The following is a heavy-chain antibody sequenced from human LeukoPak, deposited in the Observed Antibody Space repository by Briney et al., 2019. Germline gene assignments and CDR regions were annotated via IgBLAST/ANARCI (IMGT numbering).Heavy chain of an antibody. J-gene: IGHJ4*02. CDR3: ARDAKYYYGSRTFFFYEH. V-gene: IGHV4-4*07. CDR1: GGSFTTYY. CDR2: IDSSGTT. Sequence: SETLSLTCTVSGGSFTTYYWSWIRQPAGRGLEWIGHIDSSGTTNYNPSLKSRVTMSTDPSKNQFSLKLSSVTAADTAIYYCARDAKYYYGSRTFFFYEHWGQGTLLAVSS. D-gene: IGHD3-10*01.